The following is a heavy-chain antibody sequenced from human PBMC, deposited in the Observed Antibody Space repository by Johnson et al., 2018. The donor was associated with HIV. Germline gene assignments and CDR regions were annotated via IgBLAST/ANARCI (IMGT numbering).Heavy chain of an antibody. D-gene: IGHD3-22*01. V-gene: IGHV3-20*04. J-gene: IGHJ3*02. Sequence: VQLVESGGGVVRPGGSLRLSCEGSGFSFDDYGMNLIRQGPGKGLEWVSGVTWNGGSTGDADSVKGRFSISRDNSNNTLYLQMNSLRAEDTAVYYCARGGNYYDSSGYPHDAFDIWGQGTMVTVSS. CDR1: GFSFDDYG. CDR2: VTWNGGST. CDR3: ARGGNYYDSSGYPHDAFDI.